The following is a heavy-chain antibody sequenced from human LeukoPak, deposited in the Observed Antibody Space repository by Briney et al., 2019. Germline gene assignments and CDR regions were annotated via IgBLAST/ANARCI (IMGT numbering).Heavy chain of an antibody. CDR3: ALGVGGGNSGPVNFDY. D-gene: IGHD4-23*01. Sequence: PGGSLRPPCAASGFTFSSYWMHWVRQPPGKGLVWVSRINADGSTTRYADSVKGRFTISRDNAKNTLFVQMNSLRAEDTAVYYCALGVGGGNSGPVNFDYRGQGTLVTVSS. J-gene: IGHJ4*02. V-gene: IGHV3-74*01. CDR1: GFTFSSYW. CDR2: INADGSTT.